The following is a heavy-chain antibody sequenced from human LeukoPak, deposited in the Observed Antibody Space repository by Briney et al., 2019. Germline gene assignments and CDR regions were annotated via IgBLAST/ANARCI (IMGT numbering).Heavy chain of an antibody. Sequence: PGGSLRPSCAASGFTFSSYSMNWVRQAPGKGLEWVSSISSSSSYIYYADSVKGRFTISRDNAKNSLYLQMNSLRAEDTAVYYCARDPYCSSTSCPNDAFDIWGQGTMVTVSS. D-gene: IGHD2-2*01. J-gene: IGHJ3*02. CDR1: GFTFSSYS. CDR3: ARDPYCSSTSCPNDAFDI. V-gene: IGHV3-21*01. CDR2: ISSSSSYI.